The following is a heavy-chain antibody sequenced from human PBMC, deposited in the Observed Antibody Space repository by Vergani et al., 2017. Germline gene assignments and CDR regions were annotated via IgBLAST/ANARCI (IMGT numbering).Heavy chain of an antibody. CDR2: IDHSGST. V-gene: IGHV4-4*02. CDR3: ARDKVVVAASVLGRNWFDP. D-gene: IGHD2-15*01. CDR1: GGSISSSNW. J-gene: IGHJ5*02. Sequence: QVQLQESGPGLVKPSGTLSLTCAVSGGSISSSNWWSWVRQPPGKGLEWIGEIDHSGSTNYNPSLKSRVTISVDKAKNQFSLKLSSVTAADTAVYYCARDKVVVAASVLGRNWFDPWGQGTLVTVSS.